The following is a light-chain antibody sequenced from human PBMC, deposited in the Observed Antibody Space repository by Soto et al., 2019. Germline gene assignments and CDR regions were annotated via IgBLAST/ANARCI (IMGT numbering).Light chain of an antibody. V-gene: IGLV2-8*01. J-gene: IGLJ3*02. CDR3: SSYAGRDIWV. CDR2: EFT. Sequence: QSALTQPPSASGSRGQSVTISCTGTSVDLNYVSWFPQHPGKAPKLIICEFTKRPSGVPDRFSGSKSGNTASLTVSGLQDDDEADYYCSSYAGRDIWVFGGRTKLTVL. CDR1: SVDLNY.